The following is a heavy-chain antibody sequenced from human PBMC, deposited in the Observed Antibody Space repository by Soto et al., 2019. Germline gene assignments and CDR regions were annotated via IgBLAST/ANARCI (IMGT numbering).Heavy chain of an antibody. CDR3: ARDGSPYGEPHDAFDI. D-gene: IGHD4-17*01. CDR2: ISYDGNNK. Sequence: GGSLRLSCAASGFTFSDYSLHWVRQAPGKGLQWVALISYDGNNKDFADSVNGRFSISRDNSRNTLYLQLNSLRLEDTAMYYCARDGSPYGEPHDAFDIWGQGTLVTVSS. CDR1: GFTFSDYS. V-gene: IGHV3-30-3*01. J-gene: IGHJ3*02.